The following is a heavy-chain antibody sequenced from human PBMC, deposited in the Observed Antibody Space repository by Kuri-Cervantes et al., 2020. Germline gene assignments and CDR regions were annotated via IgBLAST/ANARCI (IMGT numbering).Heavy chain of an antibody. CDR1: VGTFISYA. V-gene: IGHV1-69*13. CDR3: ARGFILQGASYGFDY. D-gene: IGHD1-26*01. CDR2: IIPIFGTA. J-gene: IGHJ4*02. Sequence: AVKVSCKASVGTFISYALSWVRQAPGQGLEWMGGIIPIFGTANYAQKFQGRVTITAAESTSTAYMELSSLRSEDTAVYYCARGFILQGASYGFDYWGKGTLVTVS.